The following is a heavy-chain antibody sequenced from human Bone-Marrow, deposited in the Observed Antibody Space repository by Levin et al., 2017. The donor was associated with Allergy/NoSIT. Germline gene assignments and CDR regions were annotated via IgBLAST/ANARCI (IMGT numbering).Heavy chain of an antibody. CDR3: TTNYGVRVVEKIGDY. J-gene: IGHJ4*02. CDR2: IKSKTDGGTT. Sequence: GESLKISCAASGFTFSNAWMSWVRQAPGKGLEWVGRIKSKTDGGTTDYAAPVKGRFTISRDDSKNTLYLQMNSLKTEDTAVYYCTTNYGVRVVEKIGDYWGQGTLVTVSS. V-gene: IGHV3-15*01. D-gene: IGHD3-22*01. CDR1: GFTFSNAW.